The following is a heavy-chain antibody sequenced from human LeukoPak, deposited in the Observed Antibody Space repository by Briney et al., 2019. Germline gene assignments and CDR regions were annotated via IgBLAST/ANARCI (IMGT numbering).Heavy chain of an antibody. V-gene: IGHV1-69*13. J-gene: IGHJ5*02. CDR2: IIPIFGTA. CDR1: GGTFCSYA. CDR3: AREGSSYSRSWFDP. Sequence: SVKVSCKASGGTFCSYAISWVRQAPGQGLEWMGGIIPIFGTAKYAQKFQGRVTITADESTSTAYMELSSLRSEDTAVYYCAREGSSYSRSWFDPWGQGTLVTVSS. D-gene: IGHD2-15*01.